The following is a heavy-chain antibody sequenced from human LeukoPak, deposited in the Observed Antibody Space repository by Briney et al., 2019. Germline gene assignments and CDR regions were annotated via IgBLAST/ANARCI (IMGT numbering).Heavy chain of an antibody. CDR1: EYSFTDFY. V-gene: IGHV1-2*06. CDR2: INPNRGGT. Sequence: ASVKVSRKASEYSFTDFYMHWVRQAPGQGLEWMGRINPNRGGTNYAQKFQGRVTMTRDRSISTAYMELSRLRSDDTAVYYCASSGGDYCSNGVCWADYWGQGTLVTVSS. CDR3: ASSGGDYCSNGVCWADY. J-gene: IGHJ4*02. D-gene: IGHD2-8*01.